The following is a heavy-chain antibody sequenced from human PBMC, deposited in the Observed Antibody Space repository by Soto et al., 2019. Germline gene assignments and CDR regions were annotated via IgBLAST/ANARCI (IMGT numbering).Heavy chain of an antibody. CDR2: IYWDDDK. V-gene: IGHV2-5*02. D-gene: IGHD2-21*01. Sequence: QITLKESGPTLVKPTQTLTLTCTFSGFSLTTSGVGVGWIRQPPGKALEWLGLIYWDDDKRYSPSLKSRLNITKDTSRNQVVLTMSNMDPVDTAPYYCVHRGLPPPGAEDLNSFDPWGQGTLVTVSS. J-gene: IGHJ5*02. CDR1: GFSLTTSGVG. CDR3: VHRGLPPPGAEDLNSFDP.